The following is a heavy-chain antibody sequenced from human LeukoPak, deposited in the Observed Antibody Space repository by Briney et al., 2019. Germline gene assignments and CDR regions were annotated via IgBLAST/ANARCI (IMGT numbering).Heavy chain of an antibody. V-gene: IGHV3-23*01. J-gene: IGHJ4*02. CDR1: GFTFSSYA. CDR2: ISGSGGST. Sequence: GGSLRLSCAASGFTFSSYAMSWVRQAPGKGLEWVSAISGSGGSTYYADSVKGRFTISRDNSKNTLYLQMNSPRAEDTDVYYCARNMRNQKPELLWFGELSFYYWGQGNLVTVSS. D-gene: IGHD3-10*01. CDR3: ARNMRNQKPELLWFGELSFYY.